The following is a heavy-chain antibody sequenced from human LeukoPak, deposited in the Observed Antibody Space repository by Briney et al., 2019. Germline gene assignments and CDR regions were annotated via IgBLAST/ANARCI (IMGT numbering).Heavy chain of an antibody. J-gene: IGHJ4*02. CDR1: GFTFSSYG. CDR2: IWYDGSNK. D-gene: IGHD3-22*01. V-gene: IGHV3-33*01. CDR3: ARDPMYYYDSSGYFDY. Sequence: GGSLRLSCAASGFTFSSYGMHWVRQAPGKGLEWVAVIWYDGSNKYYVDSVKGRFTISRDNSKNTLYLQMNSLRAEDTAVYYCARDPMYYYDSSGYFDYWGQGTLVTVSS.